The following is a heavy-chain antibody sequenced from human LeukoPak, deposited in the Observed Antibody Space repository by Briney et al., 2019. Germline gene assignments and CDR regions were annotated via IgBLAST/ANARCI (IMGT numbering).Heavy chain of an antibody. CDR1: GFTFSSYA. J-gene: IGHJ4*02. CDR3: ARTPMIVVVIAYFDY. Sequence: GGSLRLSCAASGFTFSSYAMLWVRQAPGKGLEWVAVISYDGSNKYYADSVKGRFTISRDNSKNTLYLQMNSLRAEDTAVYYCARTPMIVVVIAYFDYWGQGTLVTVSS. V-gene: IGHV3-30-3*01. D-gene: IGHD3-22*01. CDR2: ISYDGSNK.